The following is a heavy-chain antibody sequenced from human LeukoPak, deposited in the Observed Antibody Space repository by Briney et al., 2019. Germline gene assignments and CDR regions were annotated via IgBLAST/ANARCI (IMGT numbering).Heavy chain of an antibody. D-gene: IGHD4-23*01. Sequence: PSDTLSLTCTVSGGSLSSHYWIWIRQPAGKALEWIGRISTNGSNNYYPSLKSRVTMSVDTFKKQFSLKLSSVTAADTAVYYCASGSTVASSDAFDIWGQGTTVTVSS. CDR3: ASGSTVASSDAFDI. V-gene: IGHV4-4*07. J-gene: IGHJ3*02. CDR1: GGSLSSHY. CDR2: ISTNGSN.